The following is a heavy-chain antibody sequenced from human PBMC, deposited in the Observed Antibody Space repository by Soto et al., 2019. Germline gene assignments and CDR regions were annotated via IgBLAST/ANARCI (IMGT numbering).Heavy chain of an antibody. Sequence: PGGSLRLSCAASGFTFSSYAMHWVRQAPGKGLEWVAVISYDGSNKYYADSVKGRFTISRDNSKNTLYLQMNSLRAEDTAVYYCARAYLPEDCISTSCYSRLYYYGMDGWGQGTTVTVSS. V-gene: IGHV3-30-3*01. D-gene: IGHD2-2*01. J-gene: IGHJ6*02. CDR1: GFTFSSYA. CDR2: ISYDGSNK. CDR3: ARAYLPEDCISTSCYSRLYYYGMDG.